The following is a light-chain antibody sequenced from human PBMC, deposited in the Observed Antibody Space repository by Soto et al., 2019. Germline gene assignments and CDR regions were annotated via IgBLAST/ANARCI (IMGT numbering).Light chain of an antibody. CDR1: QDIIGA. J-gene: IGKJ5*01. CDR2: DVS. V-gene: IGKV1-13*02. CDR3: QQFNSYPIT. Sequence: AIQVTQSPSSLSASVGDRVTMTCRASQDIIGALAWYQQKSGKPPNLLIYDVSTLEGGVPSRFSGSGSGTEFTLTISSLQPEDFGTYYCQQFNSYPITFGHGTRLEIK.